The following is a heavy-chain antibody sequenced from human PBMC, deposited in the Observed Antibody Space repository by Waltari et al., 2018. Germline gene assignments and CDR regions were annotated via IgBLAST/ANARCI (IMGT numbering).Heavy chain of an antibody. CDR3: ARDTSTEDNYYFDY. V-gene: IGHV1-46*01. CDR1: GYTFTRNY. D-gene: IGHD3-10*01. Sequence: QVQLVQSGAEVKKPGASVKVSCKASGYTFTRNYLHWVRQAPGQGLEWMGMIIPHGGSTTYEQKFEGRVTMTRDTSTNTVYMELSSLINEDTAVYYCARDTSTEDNYYFDYWGQGTLVTVSS. CDR2: IIPHGGST. J-gene: IGHJ4*02.